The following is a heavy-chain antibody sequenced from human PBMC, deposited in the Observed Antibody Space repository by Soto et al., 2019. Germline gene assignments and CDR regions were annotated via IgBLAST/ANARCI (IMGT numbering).Heavy chain of an antibody. CDR2: IHYTGNT. J-gene: IGHJ1*01. CDR3: ARSGAGSGWL. Sequence: PSETLSLTCTASGDSVSSGTYYWSWIRQPPGKALEWIAYIHYTGNTNYNPSLKSRVTISRDTSKNQFSLKLTSVTAADTAVYYCARSGAGSGWLGGQGTLVTVSS. CDR1: GDSVSSGTYY. V-gene: IGHV4-61*01. D-gene: IGHD6-19*01.